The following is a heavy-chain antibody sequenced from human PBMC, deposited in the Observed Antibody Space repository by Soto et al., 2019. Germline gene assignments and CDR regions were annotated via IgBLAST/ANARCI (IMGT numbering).Heavy chain of an antibody. CDR3: ARLKYDSSGSLLFDY. CDR1: CGSIGSFC. V-gene: IGHV4-59*08. Sequence: SVTLCLTCTVSCGSIGSFCWRCIRQTPGKGLEWIGYIYYSGSTNYNPSLKSRVTISVDTSKNQFSLKLSSVTAADTAVYYCARLKYDSSGSLLFDYWGQGTLVTVSS. CDR2: IYYSGST. D-gene: IGHD3-22*01. J-gene: IGHJ4*02.